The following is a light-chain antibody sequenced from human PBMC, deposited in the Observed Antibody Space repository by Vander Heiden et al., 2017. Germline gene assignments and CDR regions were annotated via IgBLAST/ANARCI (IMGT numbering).Light chain of an antibody. V-gene: IGKV1-5*03. CDR1: QSISSW. CDR2: KAS. CDR3: QQYNSWWT. J-gene: IGKJ1*01. Sequence: DIQLTQSPSTLSASVGDRVTITCWASQSISSWLAWYQQKPGKAPKLLNYKASSLESGVPSRFSGSGSGTEFTLTISSLQPDDFATYYCQQYNSWWTFGQGTKVEIK.